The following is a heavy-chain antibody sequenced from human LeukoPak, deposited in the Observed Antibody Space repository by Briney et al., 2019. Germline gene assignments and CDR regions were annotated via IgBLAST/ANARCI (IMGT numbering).Heavy chain of an antibody. CDR3: ARTFLGATYHTHFDY. D-gene: IGHD1-26*01. CDR1: GFTFSRYA. CDR2: VSHDGNIK. J-gene: IGHJ4*02. Sequence: GGSLRLSCSASGFTFSRYAMHWVRQAPGKGLEWVAVVSHDGNIKYYADSVKGRFTISRDNSKNTLYLQMNSLRAEDTAVYYCARTFLGATYHTHFDYWGQGTLVTVSS. V-gene: IGHV3-30-3*01.